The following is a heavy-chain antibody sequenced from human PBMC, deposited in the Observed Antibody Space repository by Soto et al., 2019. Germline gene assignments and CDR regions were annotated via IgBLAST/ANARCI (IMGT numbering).Heavy chain of an antibody. CDR1: GDSVSSNSAA. Sequence: SQTLSLTCAISGDSVSSNSAAWNWVRQSPSRGLEWLGRTYYRSKWYKDYAASVKSRITINADTSKNQFSLQLNSATPEDTAVYYCARVSGYGSNIYYYGMDVWGQGTTVTVSS. CDR3: ARVSGYGSNIYYYGMDV. J-gene: IGHJ6*02. D-gene: IGHD6-13*01. V-gene: IGHV6-1*01. CDR2: TYYRSKWYK.